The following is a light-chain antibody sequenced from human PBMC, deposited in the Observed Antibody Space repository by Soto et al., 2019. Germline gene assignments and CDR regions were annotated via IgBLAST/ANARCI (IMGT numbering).Light chain of an antibody. CDR2: AAS. CDR1: QSVSNN. J-gene: IGKJ4*01. V-gene: IGKV3-15*01. Sequence: EIVMTQSPATLSMSPGETATLSCRASQSVSNNLVWYQQKPGQPPRLLIYAASTRATGIPARFSGSGCGTEFSLIISSLQSEDFAVYYCQQHYEWVTFGGGTKVEI. CDR3: QQHYEWVT.